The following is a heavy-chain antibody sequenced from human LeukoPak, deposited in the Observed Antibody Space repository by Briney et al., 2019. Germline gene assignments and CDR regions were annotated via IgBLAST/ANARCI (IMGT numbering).Heavy chain of an antibody. D-gene: IGHD1-7*01. CDR2: IYYSGST. Sequence: SETLSLTCTVSGGSISSYYWSWIRQPPGKGLEWIGYIYYSGSTNYNPSLKSRVTISVDTSKNQFPLKLSSVTAADTAVYYCARTNWNYNWFDPWGQGTLVTVSS. CDR3: ARTNWNYNWFDP. J-gene: IGHJ5*02. CDR1: GGSISSYY. V-gene: IGHV4-59*08.